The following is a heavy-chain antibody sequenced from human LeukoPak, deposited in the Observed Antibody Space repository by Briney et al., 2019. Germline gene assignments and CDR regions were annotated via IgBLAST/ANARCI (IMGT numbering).Heavy chain of an antibody. CDR2: INPSGGST. Sequence: ASVKVSCTASGYTFTSYYMHWVRQAPGQGLEWMGIINPSGGSTSYAQKSQGRVTMTRDTSTSTVYMELSSLRSEDTAVYYCASDQGSYYDIWSGSYYYGMDVWGQGTTVTVSS. D-gene: IGHD3-3*01. CDR3: ASDQGSYYDIWSGSYYYGMDV. CDR1: GYTFTSYY. V-gene: IGHV1-46*01. J-gene: IGHJ6*02.